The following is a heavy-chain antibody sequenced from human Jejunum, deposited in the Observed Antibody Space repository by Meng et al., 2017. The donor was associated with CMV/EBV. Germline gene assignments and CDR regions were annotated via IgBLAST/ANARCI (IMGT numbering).Heavy chain of an antibody. CDR1: ADANSLGEDA. V-gene: IGHV4-30-4*08. CDR2: FYYDGNA. D-gene: IGHD3-3*01. Sequence: QPPSLPRPSFADANSLGEDAWNWLRQSPGKDLEWIGYFYYDGNAYYNPSLQRHVSISVDTSNNEFSLNLNSVTAADTALYFCAREGIFRRIDYWGQGTLVTVSS. CDR3: AREGIFRRIDY. J-gene: IGHJ4*02.